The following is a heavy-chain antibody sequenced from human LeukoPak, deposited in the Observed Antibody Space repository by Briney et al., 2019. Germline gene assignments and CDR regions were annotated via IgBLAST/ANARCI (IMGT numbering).Heavy chain of an antibody. Sequence: SETLSLTCTVSGGSISSYYWSWIRQPPGKGLEWIGYIYYSGSTNYNPSLKSRVTISVDTSKNQFSLKLSSVTAADTAVYYCARHRAKYSSGWYVDYGGQGTLVTVSS. CDR1: GGSISSYY. V-gene: IGHV4-59*08. CDR2: IYYSGST. D-gene: IGHD6-19*01. CDR3: ARHRAKYSSGWYVDY. J-gene: IGHJ4*02.